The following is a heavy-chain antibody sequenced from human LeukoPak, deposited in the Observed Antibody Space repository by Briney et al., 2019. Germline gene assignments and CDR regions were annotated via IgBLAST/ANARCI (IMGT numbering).Heavy chain of an antibody. J-gene: IGHJ5*02. V-gene: IGHV3-23*01. CDR3: AKYDILTGSPPFDP. CDR2: ISGSGGST. CDR1: GFTFSSHA. Sequence: GGSLRLSCAASGFTFSSHAMSWVRQAPGKGLEWVSAISGSGGSTYYADSVKGRFTISRDNSKNTLYLQMNSLRAEDTAVYYCAKYDILTGSPPFDPWGQGTLVTVSS. D-gene: IGHD3-9*01.